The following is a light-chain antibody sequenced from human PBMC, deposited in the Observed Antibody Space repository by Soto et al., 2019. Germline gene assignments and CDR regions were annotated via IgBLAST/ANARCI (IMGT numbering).Light chain of an antibody. CDR2: AAS. CDR1: QSISSY. CDR3: QQSYSTLGT. J-gene: IGKJ2*01. V-gene: IGKV1-39*01. Sequence: DIQMTQSPSSLSASVGDRVTITCRASQSISSYLNWYQQKPGKAPKLLIYAASSLHSGVPSRFSGSGSGTEFTLIISSLQPEDFAAYYCQQSYSTLGTFGQGTKLEIK.